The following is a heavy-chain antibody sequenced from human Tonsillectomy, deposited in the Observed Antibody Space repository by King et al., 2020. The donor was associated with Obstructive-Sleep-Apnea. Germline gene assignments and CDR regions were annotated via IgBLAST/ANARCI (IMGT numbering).Heavy chain of an antibody. J-gene: IGHJ5*02. CDR1: GFTFSDYY. D-gene: IGHD3-22*01. CDR3: ARDSYDSSGYYSGFHWFDP. V-gene: IGHV3-11*06. CDR2: ISSSSSYT. Sequence: VQLVESGGGLVKPGGSLRLSCAASGFTFSDYYMSWIRQAPGKGLEWVSYISSSSSYTNYADSVKGRFTISRDNAKNSLYLQMNSLRAEDTAVYYCARDSYDSSGYYSGFHWFDPWGQGTLVTVSS.